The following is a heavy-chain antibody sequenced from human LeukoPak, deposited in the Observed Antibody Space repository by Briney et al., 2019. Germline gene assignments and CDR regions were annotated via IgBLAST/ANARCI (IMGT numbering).Heavy chain of an antibody. CDR2: ISWNSGSI. CDR3: AKDMRRWCGSSRYYYGMDV. Sequence: GRSLRLSCAASGFTFDDYAMHWVRQAPGKGLEWVSGISWNSGSIGYADSVKGRFTISRDNAKNSLYLQMNSLRAEDTALYYCAKDMRRWCGSSRYYYGMDVWGQGTTVTVSS. J-gene: IGHJ6*02. V-gene: IGHV3-9*01. CDR1: GFTFDDYA. D-gene: IGHD2-21*01.